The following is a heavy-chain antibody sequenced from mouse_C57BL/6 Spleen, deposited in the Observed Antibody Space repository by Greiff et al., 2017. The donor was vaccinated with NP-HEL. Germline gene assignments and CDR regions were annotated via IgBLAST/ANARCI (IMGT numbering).Heavy chain of an antibody. J-gene: IGHJ2*01. D-gene: IGHD2-4*01. CDR2: ISYDGSN. Sequence: DVQLQESGPGLVKPSQSLSLTCSVTGYSITSGYYWNWIRQFPGNKLEWMGYISYDGSNNYNPSLKNRISITRDTSKNQFFLKLNSVTTEDTATYYCARGDYDPYVDYWGQGTTLTVSS. CDR1: GYSITSGYY. V-gene: IGHV3-6*01. CDR3: ARGDYDPYVDY.